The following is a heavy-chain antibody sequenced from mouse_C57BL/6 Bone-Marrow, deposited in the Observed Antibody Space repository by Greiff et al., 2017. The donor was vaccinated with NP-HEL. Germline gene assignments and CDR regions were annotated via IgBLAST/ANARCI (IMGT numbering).Heavy chain of an antibody. V-gene: IGHV1-64*01. CDR2: IHPNSGST. CDR3: ARPPLYYYGSSYDY. CDR1: GYTFTSYW. Sequence: VQLQQPGAELVKPGALVKLSCKASGYTFTSYWMHWVKQRPGQGLEWIGMIHPNSGSTNYNEKFKSKATLTVDKSSSTAYMQLSSLTSEDSAVYYCARPPLYYYGSSYDYWGQGTTLTVSS. D-gene: IGHD1-1*01. J-gene: IGHJ2*01.